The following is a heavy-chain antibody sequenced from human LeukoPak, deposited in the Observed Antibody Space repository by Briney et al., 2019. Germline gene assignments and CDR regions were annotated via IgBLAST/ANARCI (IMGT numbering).Heavy chain of an antibody. CDR3: ARAFVGYYFDY. D-gene: IGHD1-26*01. J-gene: IGHJ4*02. V-gene: IGHV4-59*12. Sequence: PSETLSLTCTVSGDSITSYYWSWIRQPPGKGLEWIGYIYHSGSTYYNPSLKSRVTISVDRSKNQFSLKLSSVTAADTAVYYCARAFVGYYFDYWGQGTLVTVSS. CDR2: IYHSGST. CDR1: GDSITSYY.